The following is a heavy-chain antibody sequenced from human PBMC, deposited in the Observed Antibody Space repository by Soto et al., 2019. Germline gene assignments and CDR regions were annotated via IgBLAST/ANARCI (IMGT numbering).Heavy chain of an antibody. V-gene: IGHV1-69*13. Sequence: SVKVSCKASGGTFSSYAISWVRQAPGQGLEWMGGIIPIFGTANYAQKFQGRVTITADESTSTAYMELSSLRSEDTAVYYCATIPGPYYDILTGYYIQAYYFDYWGQGTLVTVSS. CDR1: GGTFSSYA. CDR2: IIPIFGTA. J-gene: IGHJ4*02. CDR3: ATIPGPYYDILTGYYIQAYYFDY. D-gene: IGHD3-9*01.